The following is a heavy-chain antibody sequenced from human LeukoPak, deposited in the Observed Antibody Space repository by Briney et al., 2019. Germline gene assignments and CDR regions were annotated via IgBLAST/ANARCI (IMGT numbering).Heavy chain of an antibody. CDR2: INPSGDST. Sequence: ASVKVSCKASGYSFSNYYMHWVRQAPGQGLEWMGIINPSGDSTSYAQKFQGRVNMTRDTSTSTVYMELTSLRSEDTAVDYSVRHFPEFSDTWRLWTNHWFDPWGQGTLVTVSS. CDR3: VRHFPEFSDTWRLWTNHWFDP. V-gene: IGHV1-46*01. J-gene: IGHJ5*02. CDR1: GYSFSNYY. D-gene: IGHD3/OR15-3a*01.